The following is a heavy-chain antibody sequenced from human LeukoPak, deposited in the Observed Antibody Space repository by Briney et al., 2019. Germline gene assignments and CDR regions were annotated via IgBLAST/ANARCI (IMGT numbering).Heavy chain of an antibody. D-gene: IGHD1-1*01. CDR3: AREVEPWARAFDM. CDR2: IYTSGTS. CDR1: GDSISSYF. V-gene: IGHV4-4*07. Sequence: SETLSLTCTVSGDSISSYFWTWIRQPAGKGLEWIGRIYTSGTSNYNPSLKSRVTMSIDTPKNHFSLNLSSVTAADTAVYYCAREVEPWARAFDMWGQGTMVTVSS. J-gene: IGHJ3*02.